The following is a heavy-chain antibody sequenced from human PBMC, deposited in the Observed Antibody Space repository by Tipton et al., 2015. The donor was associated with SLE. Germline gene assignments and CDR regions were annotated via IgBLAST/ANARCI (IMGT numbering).Heavy chain of an antibody. CDR2: IYTSGST. CDR1: GGSISSGSFY. Sequence: LRLSCTVSGGSISSGSFYWSWIRQPAGKGLEWIGRIYTSGSTSYNPSLKSRVTISVDTSKNQFSLKLSSVTAADTAVYYCARDPYGNEDYWGQGTLVTVSS. CDR3: ARDPYGNEDY. J-gene: IGHJ4*02. V-gene: IGHV4-61*02. D-gene: IGHD4-11*01.